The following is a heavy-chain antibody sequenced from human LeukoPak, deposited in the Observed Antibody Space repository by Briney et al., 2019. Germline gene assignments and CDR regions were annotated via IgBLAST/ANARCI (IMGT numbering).Heavy chain of an antibody. CDR1: GGTFSTYA. CDR2: IIPILSQV. CDR3: VTGGAYRGAFDI. V-gene: IGHV1-69*11. Sequence: PVKVSCKASGGTFSTYAINWVRQAPGHGLEWMGRIIPILSQVNYAQKFQGRVSITADESTSTAYMDLSSLRSEDTAVYYCVTGGAYRGAFDIWGQGTMVIVSS. D-gene: IGHD3-10*01. J-gene: IGHJ3*02.